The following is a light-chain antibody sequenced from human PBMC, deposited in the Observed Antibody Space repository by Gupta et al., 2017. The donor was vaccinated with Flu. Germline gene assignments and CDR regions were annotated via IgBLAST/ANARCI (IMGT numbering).Light chain of an antibody. J-gene: IGLJ2*01. CDR3: SSYSNTNTRVV. V-gene: IGLV2-14*01. CDR1: SSDVDAYKY. Sequence: QSALTQPASVSGSPGQSIAISCTGTSSDVDAYKYVSWYQQHPGKAPKLIIFEVSNRPSGVSDRFSGSKSGNTASLTISGLQTEDEADYYCSSYSNTNTRVVFGGGTKLTVL. CDR2: EVS.